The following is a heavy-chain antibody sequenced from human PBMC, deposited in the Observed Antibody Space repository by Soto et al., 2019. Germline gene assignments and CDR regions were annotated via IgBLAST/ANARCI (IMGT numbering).Heavy chain of an antibody. V-gene: IGHV1-69*02. J-gene: IGHJ5*02. Sequence: QVPLVQSGAEVKKPGSSVKVSCKASGGTFSSYTIVWVRQAPGQGLEWMGRIIPFLGITNYPQKFQARVTITADTSTGTAYMELSSLRSDDTAIYYCARVSCSSADCSLAADQWAQGILVTVSS. CDR2: IIPFLGIT. D-gene: IGHD2-2*01. CDR1: GGTFSSYT. CDR3: ARVSCSSADCSLAADQ.